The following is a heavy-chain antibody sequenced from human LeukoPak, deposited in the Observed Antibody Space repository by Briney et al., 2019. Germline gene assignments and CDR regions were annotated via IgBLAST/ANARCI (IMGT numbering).Heavy chain of an antibody. CDR2: ISSSSSYI. CDR3: AKGGYNYGYVDY. V-gene: IGHV3-21*04. D-gene: IGHD5-18*01. Sequence: SGGSLRLSCAASGFTFSSYSMNWVRQAPGKGLEWVSSISSSSSYIYYADSVKGRFTISRDNAKNSLYLQMNSLRAEDTAVYYCAKGGYNYGYVDYWGQGTLVTVSS. J-gene: IGHJ4*02. CDR1: GFTFSSYS.